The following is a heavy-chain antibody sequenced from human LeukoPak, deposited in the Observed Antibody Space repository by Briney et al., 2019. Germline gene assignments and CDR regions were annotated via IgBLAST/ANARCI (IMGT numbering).Heavy chain of an antibody. D-gene: IGHD3-10*01. J-gene: IGHJ3*02. CDR3: ARDLGAYGSGRKVMVITPTGAFDI. V-gene: IGHV4-59*01. Sequence: SETLSLTCTVSGGSISSYYWSWIRQPPGKGLEWIGYIYYSGSTNYNPSLKSRVTISVDTSKNQFSLKLSSVTAADTAVYYCARDLGAYGSGRKVMVITPTGAFDIWGQGTMVTVSS. CDR2: IYYSGST. CDR1: GGSISSYY.